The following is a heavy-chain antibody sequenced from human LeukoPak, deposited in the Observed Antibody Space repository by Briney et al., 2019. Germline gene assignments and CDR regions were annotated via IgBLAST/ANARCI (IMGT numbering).Heavy chain of an antibody. CDR1: GGSIRSGDYY. V-gene: IGHV4-30-4*02. CDR3: ARGKNPLEVSLGY. D-gene: IGHD7-27*01. CDR2: IYYSGNT. Sequence: SETLSLTCTVSGGSIRSGDYYWSWIRQPPGKGLEWIGYIYYSGNTYYNPSLKSRVTISVDTSKNQFSLKLSSVTAADTAVYYCARGKNPLEVSLGYWGQGTLVTVSS. J-gene: IGHJ4*02.